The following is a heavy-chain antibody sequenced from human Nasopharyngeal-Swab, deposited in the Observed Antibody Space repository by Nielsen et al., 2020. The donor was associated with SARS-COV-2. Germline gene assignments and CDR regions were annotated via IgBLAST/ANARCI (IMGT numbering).Heavy chain of an antibody. CDR1: GFTCRNYG. CDR3: AKDGEAFYYFYCYMDV. J-gene: IGHJ6*03. V-gene: IGHV3-30*18. CDR2: MTYHGSYK. D-gene: IGHD2-21*01. Sequence: GGSRRLSCAASGFTCRNYGMHWVRQATGKGMEWVAVMTYHGSYKDYADSVKGRFTISRDNSKNTLYLQMNSLRAEDTAVFYCAKDGEAFYYFYCYMDVWGKGTPVTVSS.